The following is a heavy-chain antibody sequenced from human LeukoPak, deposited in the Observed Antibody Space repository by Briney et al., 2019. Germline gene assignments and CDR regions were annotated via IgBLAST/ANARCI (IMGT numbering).Heavy chain of an antibody. Sequence: PSETLSLTCIVSGGSISSRSYYWDWVRQAPGKGLEWVSVIYSGGSTYYADSVKGRFTISRDNSKNTLYLQMNNLRAEDTAVYYCARERITMVRGILDDAFDIWGQGTMVTVSS. CDR2: IYSGGST. CDR3: ARERITMVRGILDDAFDI. D-gene: IGHD3-10*01. V-gene: IGHV3-53*01. J-gene: IGHJ3*02. CDR1: GGSISSRSYY.